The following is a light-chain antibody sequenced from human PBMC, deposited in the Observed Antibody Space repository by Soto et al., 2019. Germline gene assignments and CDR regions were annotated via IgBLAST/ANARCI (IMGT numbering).Light chain of an antibody. J-gene: IGKJ1*01. CDR2: AAS. CDR1: QSVSNK. CDR3: QQYANWPKT. Sequence: EIVMTQSPATLSVSPGERATLSCRASQSVSNKLVWYQQKPGQAPRLLIYAASTRATGIPARFSGSGSETEFTLTISRLQSEDLAVYYCQQYANWPKTFGQGTKVDIK. V-gene: IGKV3-15*01.